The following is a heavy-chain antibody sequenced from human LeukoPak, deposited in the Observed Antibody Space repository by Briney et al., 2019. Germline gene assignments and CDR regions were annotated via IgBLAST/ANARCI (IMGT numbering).Heavy chain of an antibody. D-gene: IGHD4-17*01. Sequence: ASVKVSCKASGYTFTGYYMHWVRQAPGQGLEWMGWINPNSGGTNYAQKFQGRVTMTRDTSISTAYMELRSLRSDDTAVYYCARVPGDYKAVDYWGQGTLVTVSS. CDR1: GYTFTGYY. J-gene: IGHJ4*02. CDR2: INPNSGGT. V-gene: IGHV1-2*02. CDR3: ARVPGDYKAVDY.